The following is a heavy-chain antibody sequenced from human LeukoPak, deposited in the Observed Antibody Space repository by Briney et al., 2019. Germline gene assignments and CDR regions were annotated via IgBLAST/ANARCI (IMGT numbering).Heavy chain of an antibody. CDR1: GYTFTSYY. CDR3: ARHKEVGDYYYFDY. Sequence: ALVKVSCKASGYTFTSYYMHWVRQAPGQGLEWMGIINPSGGSTSYTQKFQGRVTMTRDTSTTTVYMELSSLRSQDTAVYYCARHKEVGDYYYFDYWGQGTLVTVSS. J-gene: IGHJ4*02. CDR2: INPSGGST. D-gene: IGHD2/OR15-2a*01. V-gene: IGHV1-46*01.